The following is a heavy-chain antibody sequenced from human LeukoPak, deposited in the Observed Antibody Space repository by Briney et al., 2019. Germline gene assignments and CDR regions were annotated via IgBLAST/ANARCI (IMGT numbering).Heavy chain of an antibody. V-gene: IGHV4-30-4*01. J-gene: IGHJ6*02. CDR1: GGSISSGDYY. D-gene: IGHD5/OR15-5a*01. CDR3: LVYPFSVVALNYYYYGMDV. CDR2: IYYSGST. Sequence: SETLSLTCTVSGGSISSGDYYWRWIRQPPGKGLEWIGYIYYSGSTYYNPSLKSRVTISVDTSKNQFSLKLSSVTAADTAVYYCLVYPFSVVALNYYYYGMDVWGQGTTVTVSS.